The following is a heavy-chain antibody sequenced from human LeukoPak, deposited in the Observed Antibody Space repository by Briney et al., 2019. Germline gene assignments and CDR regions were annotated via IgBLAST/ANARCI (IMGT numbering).Heavy chain of an antibody. V-gene: IGHV4-38-2*02. J-gene: IGHJ5*02. Sequence: SETLSLTCAVSGYSISSGYYWGWIRQPPGKGLEWIGSIYHSGSTYYNPSLKSRVTISVDTSKNQFSLKLSSVTAADTAVYYCARDHGYSGTYSWFDPWGQGTLVTVSS. CDR1: GYSISSGYY. CDR2: IYHSGST. D-gene: IGHD1-26*01. CDR3: ARDHGYSGTYSWFDP.